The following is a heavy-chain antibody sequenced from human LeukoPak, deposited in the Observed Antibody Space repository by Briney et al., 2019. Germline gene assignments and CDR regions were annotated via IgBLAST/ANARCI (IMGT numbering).Heavy chain of an antibody. Sequence: PGGSLRLSCAASGFTFSSYWMSWVRQAPGKGLEWIGSIYYTGSTYYNPSLKSRVTISVDTSKNQFSLKLSSVTAADTAVYYCARHDHSGGSWNNDYWGQGTLVTVSS. CDR2: IYYTGST. CDR3: ARHDHSGGSWNNDY. CDR1: GFTFSSYW. J-gene: IGHJ4*02. D-gene: IGHD2-15*01. V-gene: IGHV4-39*01.